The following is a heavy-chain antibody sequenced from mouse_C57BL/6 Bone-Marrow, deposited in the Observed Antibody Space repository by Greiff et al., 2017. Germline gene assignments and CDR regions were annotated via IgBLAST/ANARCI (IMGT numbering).Heavy chain of an antibody. CDR1: GFTFSSYG. CDR3: ARTSYYGSRNRYFDV. Sequence: DVKLVESGGDLVKPGGSLKLSCAASGFTFSSYGMSWVRQTPDKRLEWVATISSGGSYPSYPDSVKGRFTISRDNAKNTLYLQMSSLKTEDTAMYYCARTSYYGSRNRYFDVWGTGTTVTVSS. D-gene: IGHD1-1*01. J-gene: IGHJ1*03. CDR2: ISSGGSYP. V-gene: IGHV5-6*02.